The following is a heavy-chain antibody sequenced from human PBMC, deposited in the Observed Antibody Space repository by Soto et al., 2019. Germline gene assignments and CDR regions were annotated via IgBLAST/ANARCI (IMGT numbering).Heavy chain of an antibody. CDR2: IYPGDSDT. J-gene: IGHJ4*02. CDR1: GYSFTSYW. D-gene: IGHD2-21*02. CDR3: ARRAYCGGDCYLALEYYFDY. V-gene: IGHV5-51*01. Sequence: GESLKISCKGSGYSFTSYWIGWGRQMPGKGLEWMGIIYPGDSDTRYSPSFQGQVTISADKSISTAYLQWSSLKASDTAMYYCARRAYCGGDCYLALEYYFDYWGQGTLVTVYS.